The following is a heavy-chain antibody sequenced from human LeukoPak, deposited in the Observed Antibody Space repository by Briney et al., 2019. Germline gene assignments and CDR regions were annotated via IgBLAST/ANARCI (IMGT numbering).Heavy chain of an antibody. Sequence: GESLKISCKGSGYSFTSYWIGWVRQMPGKGPEWMGIIYPGDSDTRYSPSFQGQVTISADKSISTAYLQWSSLKASDTAMYYCARVPECSGGSCYYYYGMGVWGLGTTVTVSS. CDR1: GYSFTSYW. CDR2: IYPGDSDT. CDR3: ARVPECSGGSCYYYYGMGV. D-gene: IGHD2-15*01. J-gene: IGHJ6*02. V-gene: IGHV5-51*01.